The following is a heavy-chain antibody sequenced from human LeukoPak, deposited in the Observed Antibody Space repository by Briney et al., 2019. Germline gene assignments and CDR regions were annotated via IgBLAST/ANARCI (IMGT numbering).Heavy chain of an antibody. CDR1: GGSISSSSYY. V-gene: IGHV4-39*01. J-gene: IGHJ4*02. D-gene: IGHD2-2*01. CDR3: ARQVTSCSSTSCYHFDY. Sequence: SETLSLTRTVSGGSISSSSYYWGWIRQPPGKGLEWIGSIYYSGSTYYNPSLKSRVTISVDTSMNPFSLKLSSVTAADTAVYYCARQVTSCSSTSCYHFDYWGQGTLVTVSS. CDR2: IYYSGST.